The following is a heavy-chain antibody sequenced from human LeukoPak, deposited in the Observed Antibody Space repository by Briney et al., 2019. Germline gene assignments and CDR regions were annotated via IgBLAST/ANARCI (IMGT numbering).Heavy chain of an antibody. CDR1: GFTVSSNY. J-gene: IGHJ6*02. Sequence: GGSLRLSCAASGFTVSSNYMSWVRQAPGKGLEWVSVIYSGGSTYYADSVKGRFTISRDNSKNTLYLQMNSLRAEDTAVYYCARCGGSYQGSFYYYYGMDVWGQGTTVTVSS. CDR2: IYSGGST. CDR3: ARCGGSYQGSFYYYYGMDV. V-gene: IGHV3-66*01. D-gene: IGHD1-26*01.